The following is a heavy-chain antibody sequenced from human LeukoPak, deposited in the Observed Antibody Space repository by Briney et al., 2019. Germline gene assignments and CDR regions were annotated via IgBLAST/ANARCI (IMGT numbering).Heavy chain of an antibody. CDR3: ARRRRSAFDI. V-gene: IGHV4-59*08. CDR1: GGSISSYY. J-gene: IGHJ3*02. CDR2: IYYSGST. Sequence: SETPSLTCTVSGGSISSYYWSWIRQPPGKGLEWIGYIYYSGSTNYNPSLKSRVTISVDTSKNQFSLKLSSVTAADTAVYYCARRRRSAFDIWGQGTMVTVSS.